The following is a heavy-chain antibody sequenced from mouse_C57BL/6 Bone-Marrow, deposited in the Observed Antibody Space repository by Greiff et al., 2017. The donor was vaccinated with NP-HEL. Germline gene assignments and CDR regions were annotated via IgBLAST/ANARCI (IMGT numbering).Heavy chain of an antibody. Sequence: VQLQQSGAELVRPGASVKLSCTASGFNIKDDYMHWVKQRPEQGLEWIGWIDPENGDTEYASKFQGKATITADTSSNTAYLQLSSLTSEDTAVYYCTTRLSVVSDYWGQGTTLTVSS. J-gene: IGHJ2*01. CDR3: TTRLSVVSDY. CDR1: GFNIKDDY. CDR2: IDPENGDT. D-gene: IGHD1-1*01. V-gene: IGHV14-4*01.